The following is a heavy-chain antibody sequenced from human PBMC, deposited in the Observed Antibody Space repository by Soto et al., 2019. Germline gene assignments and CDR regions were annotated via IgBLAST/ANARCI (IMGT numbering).Heavy chain of an antibody. V-gene: IGHV3-30*04. CDR2: ISYDGRNK. CDR1: GFSFSSYA. Sequence: QVQLVESGGGVVQPGRSLRLSCAASGFSFSSYAMHWVRQAPGKGLEWVAVISYDGRNKYYADSVKGRITISRDNSKNTRYLEMNSLRGEDTAVYYCARDERHQPDYWGQGTLVTVSS. CDR3: ARDERHQPDY. J-gene: IGHJ4*02.